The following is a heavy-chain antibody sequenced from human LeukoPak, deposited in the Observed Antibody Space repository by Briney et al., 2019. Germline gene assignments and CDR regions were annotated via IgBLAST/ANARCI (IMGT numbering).Heavy chain of an antibody. CDR1: GYTFTSYD. Sequence: ASVTVSCKASGYTFTSYDINWVRQAPGQGLEWMGWMNPNSGNTGYAQKFQGRVTMTRNTSISTAYMELSSLRSEDTAVYYCASGKLITIFGVVITSNWFDPWGQGTLVTVSS. J-gene: IGHJ5*02. CDR2: MNPNSGNT. D-gene: IGHD3-3*01. CDR3: ASGKLITIFGVVITSNWFDP. V-gene: IGHV1-8*01.